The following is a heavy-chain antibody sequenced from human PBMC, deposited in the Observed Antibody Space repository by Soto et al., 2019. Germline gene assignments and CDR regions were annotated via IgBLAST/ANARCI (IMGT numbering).Heavy chain of an antibody. CDR2: IYWDDDK. Sequence: SAATLVNHTQPLTLTCTFPGFSFSSRGEGVGWIRQPPGKALEWLALIYWDDDKRYSPSLRSRLTISKDTSKNQVVLTMTNMDPVDTATYYCIQSRCGGDCLQSYASHYYYGMDVWGQGTTVT. J-gene: IGHJ6*02. CDR3: IQSRCGGDCLQSYASHYYYGMDV. CDR1: GFSFSSRGEG. V-gene: IGHV2-5*02. D-gene: IGHD2-21*02.